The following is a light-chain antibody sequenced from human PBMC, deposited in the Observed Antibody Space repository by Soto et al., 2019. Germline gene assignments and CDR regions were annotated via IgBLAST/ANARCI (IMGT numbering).Light chain of an antibody. CDR3: QQSDSMPWT. Sequence: DIQMTQSPSSLSASVGDKVTITCRASQGISSSLAWFRLKPGRAPESVIFASSTLQGGVPSRFRGSGSGTDFTLTISSLQPEDSATYYCQQSDSMPWTFGQGTKVEIK. V-gene: IGKV1-16*01. CDR2: ASS. CDR1: QGISSS. J-gene: IGKJ1*01.